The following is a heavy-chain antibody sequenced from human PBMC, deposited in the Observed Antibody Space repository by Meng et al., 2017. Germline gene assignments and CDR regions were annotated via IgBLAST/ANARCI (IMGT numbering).Heavy chain of an antibody. CDR2: TYYRSKWYN. J-gene: IGHJ3*02. CDR3: ARVSLRYCSSTSCLEDDAFDI. D-gene: IGHD2-2*01. V-gene: IGHV6-1*01. CDR1: GDSVSSNSAA. Sequence: SQTLSLTRAISGDSVSSNSAAWNWIRQSPSRGLEWLGRTYYRSKWYNDYAVSVKSRITINPDTSKNQFSLQLNSVTPEDTAVYYCARVSLRYCSSTSCLEDDAFDIWGQGTMVTVSS.